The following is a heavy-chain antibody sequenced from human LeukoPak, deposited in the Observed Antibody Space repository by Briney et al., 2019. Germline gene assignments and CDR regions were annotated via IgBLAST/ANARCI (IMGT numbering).Heavy chain of an antibody. CDR2: ISSSSSYI. D-gene: IGHD2-2*01. CDR1: GFTFSSYS. Sequence: PGGSLRLSCAASGFTFSSYSMNWVRQAPGKGLEWVSSISSSSSYIYYADSVKGRFTISRDNAKNSLYLQVNSLRAEDTAVYYCARFSGGYCSSTSCHDYWGQGTLVTVSS. V-gene: IGHV3-21*01. J-gene: IGHJ4*02. CDR3: ARFSGGYCSSTSCHDY.